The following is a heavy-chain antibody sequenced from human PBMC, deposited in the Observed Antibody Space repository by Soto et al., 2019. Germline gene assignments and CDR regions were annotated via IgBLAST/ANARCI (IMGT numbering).Heavy chain of an antibody. V-gene: IGHV4-4*02. CDR2: IYHSGST. CDR1: GGSISNNNW. CDR3: ASKGEYRYGSRPIDY. D-gene: IGHD5-18*01. Sequence: PSETLSLTCAVSGGSISNNNWWSWVRQPPGKGLEWIGEIYHSGSTNYNPSLKSRVTISVDKSKNQFSLKLSSVTAADTAVYYCASKGEYRYGSRPIDYWGQGTLVTVSS. J-gene: IGHJ4*02.